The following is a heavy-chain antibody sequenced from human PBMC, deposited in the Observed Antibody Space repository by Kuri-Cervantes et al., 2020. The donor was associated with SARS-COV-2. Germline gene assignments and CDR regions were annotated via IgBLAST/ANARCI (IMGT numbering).Heavy chain of an antibody. Sequence: GGSLRLSCAASGFTFSNAWMSWVRQAPGKGLEWVGRIKSKTDGGTTDYAAPVKGRFTISRDDSKNTLYLQMNSLKTEDTAVYYCTTYQLKNPDDAFDIWGQGTMVTVSS. D-gene: IGHD2-2*01. CDR2: IKSKTDGGTT. V-gene: IGHV3-15*01. CDR1: GFTFSNAW. J-gene: IGHJ3*02. CDR3: TTYQLKNPDDAFDI.